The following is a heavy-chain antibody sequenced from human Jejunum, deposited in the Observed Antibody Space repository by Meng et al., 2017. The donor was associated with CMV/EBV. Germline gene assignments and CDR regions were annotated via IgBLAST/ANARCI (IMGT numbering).Heavy chain of an antibody. D-gene: IGHD3-22*01. CDR3: ARAGYDSSGYYPQPFDY. CDR2: INAGNGNT. J-gene: IGHJ4*02. CDR1: GYTLTSYA. V-gene: IGHV1-3*01. Sequence: QVQLWQSGAWVKKPGASLKGACKASGYTLTSYAMHWVRQAPGQRLEWMGWINAGNGNTKYSQRFQGRVTITRDTSASTAYMELSSLRSEDTTVYYCARAGYDSSGYYPQPFDYWGQGTLVTVSS.